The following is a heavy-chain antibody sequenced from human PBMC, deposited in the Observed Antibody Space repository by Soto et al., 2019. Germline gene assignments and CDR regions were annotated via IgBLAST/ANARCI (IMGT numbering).Heavy chain of an antibody. Sequence: QVQLQESGPGLVKPSETLSLTCTVSGGSISSYYWSWIRQPPGKGLEWIGYIHYSGSTNYNPSLKSRVTISVDTSKNQFSLKLSSVTAADTAVYYCARTYCSSTSCSKLDYWGQGTLVTVSS. V-gene: IGHV4-59*08. CDR1: GGSISSYY. CDR2: IHYSGST. J-gene: IGHJ4*02. D-gene: IGHD2-2*01. CDR3: ARTYCSSTSCSKLDY.